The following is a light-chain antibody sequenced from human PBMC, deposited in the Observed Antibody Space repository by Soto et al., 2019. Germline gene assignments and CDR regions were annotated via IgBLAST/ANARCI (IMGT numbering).Light chain of an antibody. CDR2: AAS. J-gene: IGKJ3*01. Sequence: EIVVTQSPGILSVSPGDRATLSCRASQSVGRNLAWYQQKPGQAPTLLIYAASTRATGPPARFSGSGSGTDFTLTISSLQSEDFAVYYCQEYSKWPLFTFGPGTRVDIK. CDR3: QEYSKWPLFT. CDR1: QSVGRN. V-gene: IGKV3-15*01.